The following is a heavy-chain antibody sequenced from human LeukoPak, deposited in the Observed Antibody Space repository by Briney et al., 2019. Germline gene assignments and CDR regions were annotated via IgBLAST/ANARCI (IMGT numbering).Heavy chain of an antibody. Sequence: PSETLSLTCAVYGGSFSGYYWTWIRQPPGKGLEWIGEINHRGSTNYKPSLKSRVTISGDTSKNQFSLKLSSVTAADTAVYYCARGPPIGPVILGGYYYFDYWGQGTPVTVSS. CDR2: INHRGST. V-gene: IGHV4-34*01. D-gene: IGHD3-9*01. J-gene: IGHJ4*02. CDR3: ARGPPIGPVILGGYYYFDY. CDR1: GGSFSGYY.